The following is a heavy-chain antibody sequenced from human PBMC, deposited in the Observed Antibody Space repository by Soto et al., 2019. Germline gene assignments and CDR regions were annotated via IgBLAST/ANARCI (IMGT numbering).Heavy chain of an antibody. CDR2: INHSGSS. D-gene: IGHD5-18*01. Sequence: PSETLSLTCAVYGGSFSGYYWTWIRQPPGTGLEWIGEINHSGSSYYNPSLKNRVTISVDTSKNQFSLRLSSVTAADTAVYYCARLGYSYGLYYFDYWGQGTLVTVSS. V-gene: IGHV4-34*01. CDR1: GGSFSGYY. CDR3: ARLGYSYGLYYFDY. J-gene: IGHJ4*02.